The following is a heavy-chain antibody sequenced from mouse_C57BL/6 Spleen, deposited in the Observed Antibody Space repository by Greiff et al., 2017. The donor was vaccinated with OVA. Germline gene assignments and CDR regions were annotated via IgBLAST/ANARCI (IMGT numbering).Heavy chain of an antibody. CDR3: ARSDYCGSSWAMDY. J-gene: IGHJ4*01. CDR2: IHPNSGST. V-gene: IGHV1-64*01. CDR1: GYTFTSYW. Sequence: VQLQQPGAELVKPGASVKLSCKASGYTFTSYWMHWVKQRPGQGLEWIGMIHPNSGSTNYNEKFKSKATLTVDKSSSTAYMQLSSLTSEDSAVYYCARSDYCGSSWAMDYWGQGTSVTVSS. D-gene: IGHD1-1*01.